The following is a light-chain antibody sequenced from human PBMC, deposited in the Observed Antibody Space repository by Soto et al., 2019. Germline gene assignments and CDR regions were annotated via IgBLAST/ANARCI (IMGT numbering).Light chain of an antibody. J-gene: IGLJ1*01. Sequence: QSALTQPASVSGSPGQSITISCTGTSSDVGSYNYVSWYQQHPGKAPKLMIYEVTKRPSGVSTRFSGSKSGNTASLTISGLQAEDETDYYCSSYTATSTLYVVGTGIKLTVL. V-gene: IGLV2-14*01. CDR3: SSYTATSTLYV. CDR1: SSDVGSYNY. CDR2: EVT.